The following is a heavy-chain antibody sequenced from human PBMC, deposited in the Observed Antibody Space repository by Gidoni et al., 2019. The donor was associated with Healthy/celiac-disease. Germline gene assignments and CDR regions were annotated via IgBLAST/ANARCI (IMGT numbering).Heavy chain of an antibody. D-gene: IGHD4-17*01. CDR1: GGSISSSSYY. CDR3: TGLGQDYGDNDAFDI. CDR2: IYYSGST. J-gene: IGHJ3*02. Sequence: QLQLQESGPGLVKPSETLSLTCTVSGGSISSSSYYWGWIRQPPGKGLEWIGSIYYSGSTYYNPSLKSRVTISVDTSKNQFSLKLSSVTAADTAVYYCTGLGQDYGDNDAFDIWGQGTMVTVSS. V-gene: IGHV4-39*01.